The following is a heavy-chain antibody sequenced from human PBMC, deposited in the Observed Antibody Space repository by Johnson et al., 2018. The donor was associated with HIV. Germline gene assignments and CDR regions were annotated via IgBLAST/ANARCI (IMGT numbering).Heavy chain of an antibody. D-gene: IGHD2-15*01. CDR3: AKDPGYCSGGSCYTLIGWGV. CDR2: IYSGGST. Sequence: VQLVESGGDLVQPGGSLRLSCTASGFTVSANYMSWVRQAPGKGLEWVSVIYSGGSTYYADSVKGRFIISRDNSKNTLNLQMNSLRAEDTAVYYCAKDPGYCSGGSCYTLIGWGVWGQGTMVTVSS. J-gene: IGHJ3*01. CDR1: GFTVSANY. V-gene: IGHV3-66*01.